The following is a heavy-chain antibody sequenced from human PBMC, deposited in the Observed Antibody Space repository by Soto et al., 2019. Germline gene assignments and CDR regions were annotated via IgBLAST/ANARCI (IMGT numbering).Heavy chain of an antibody. D-gene: IGHD3-10*01. Sequence: QVQLVESGGGVVQPGRSLRLSCAASGFTFSSYAMHWVRQAPGKGLEWVAVISYDGSNKYYADSVKGRFTISRDNSKNTLYLQMNSLRAEDTAVYYCARDLGGYYYGSGSYLGYWGQGTLVTVFS. J-gene: IGHJ4*02. V-gene: IGHV3-30-3*01. CDR3: ARDLGGYYYGSGSYLGY. CDR2: ISYDGSNK. CDR1: GFTFSSYA.